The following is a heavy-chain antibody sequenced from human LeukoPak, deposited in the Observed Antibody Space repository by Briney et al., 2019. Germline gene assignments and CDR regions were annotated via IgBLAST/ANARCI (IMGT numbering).Heavy chain of an antibody. Sequence: PGGSLRLSCAASGFTFSSYAMHWVRQAPGKGLEWVAFIRYDGSKKHYADSVKGRLTISRDNSKNTLYLQMNSLRAEDTAVYYCAKSGYNRFDYWGQGTLVTVSS. CDR1: GFTFSSYA. CDR3: AKSGYNRFDY. D-gene: IGHD5-24*01. CDR2: IRYDGSKK. V-gene: IGHV3-30*02. J-gene: IGHJ4*02.